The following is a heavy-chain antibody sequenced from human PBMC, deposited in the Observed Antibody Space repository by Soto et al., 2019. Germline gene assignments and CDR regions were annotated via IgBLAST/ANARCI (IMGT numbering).Heavy chain of an antibody. CDR1: GGSISPFY. D-gene: IGHD2-15*01. CDR2: LYYSGNT. V-gene: IGHV4-59*01. Sequence: AETLSLTCTVSGGSISPFYWSWVRQPPGKGLEWIGYLYYSGNTNYNPSLKSRVTISVDASKNQVSLRLTSVTAADTAVYYCARVGGVAARTFDYWGQGTVVTVSS. J-gene: IGHJ4*02. CDR3: ARVGGVAARTFDY.